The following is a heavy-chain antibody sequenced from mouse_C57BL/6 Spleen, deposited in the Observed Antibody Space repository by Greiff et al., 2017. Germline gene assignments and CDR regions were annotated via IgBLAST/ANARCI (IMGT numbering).Heavy chain of an antibody. J-gene: IGHJ1*03. V-gene: IGHV1-58*01. CDR3: ARSGGYDGSPDWYFDV. Sequence: EVKVVESGAELVRPGSSVKMSCKTSGYTFTSYGINWVKQRPGQGLEWIGYRYIGNGYTEYNEKFKGKATLTSDTSSSTAYMQLSSLTSEDSAIYFCARSGGYDGSPDWYFDVWGTGTTVTVSS. CDR1: GYTFTSYG. CDR2: RYIGNGYT. D-gene: IGHD2-3*01.